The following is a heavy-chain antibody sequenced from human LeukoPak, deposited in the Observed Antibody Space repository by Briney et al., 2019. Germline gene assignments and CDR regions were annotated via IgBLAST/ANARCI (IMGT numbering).Heavy chain of an antibody. D-gene: IGHD3-22*01. J-gene: IGHJ3*01. Sequence: SETLSLTCTVSGGSISSSSYYWGWIRQPPGRGLEWIGSIYYSGSTYYDPSLKSRVTISVDTSKNQFSLKLSSVTAADTAVYYCARDPLVSSGTGVWGQGTMVTVSS. CDR2: IYYSGST. CDR1: GGSISSSSYY. CDR3: ARDPLVSSGTGV. V-gene: IGHV4-39*02.